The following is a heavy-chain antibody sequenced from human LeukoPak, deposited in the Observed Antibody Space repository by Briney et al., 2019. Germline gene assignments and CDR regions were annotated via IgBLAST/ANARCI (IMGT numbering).Heavy chain of an antibody. Sequence: ASVTVSFKASGYTFTVYYMRWVRQAPGQGREGMGWINANSGGTNYAQKFQGRVTMTRDTSISTAYMELSRLRSDDTAVYYCAREGFGGTGIAAAAFDYWGQGTLVTVSS. D-gene: IGHD6-13*01. V-gene: IGHV1-2*02. CDR1: GYTFTVYY. CDR2: INANSGGT. CDR3: AREGFGGTGIAAAAFDY. J-gene: IGHJ4*02.